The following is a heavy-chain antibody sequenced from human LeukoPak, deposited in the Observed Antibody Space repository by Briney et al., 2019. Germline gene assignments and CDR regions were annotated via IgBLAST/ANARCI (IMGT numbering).Heavy chain of an antibody. CDR3: ARGSRYGSGSHFDF. D-gene: IGHD3-10*01. V-gene: IGHV3-11*01. CDR2: ISSGGYNI. CDR1: GFTFSDFY. Sequence: GGSLRLSCAASGFTFSDFYMGWIRQAPGKGLECVSYISSGGYNIHYADSVKGRFTISRDDAQNSLILQMNSLTAEDTAVFYCARGSRYGSGSHFDFWGQGTLVTVSS. J-gene: IGHJ4*02.